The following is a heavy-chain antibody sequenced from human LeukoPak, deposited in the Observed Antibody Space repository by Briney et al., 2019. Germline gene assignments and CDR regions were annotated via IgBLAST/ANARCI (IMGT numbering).Heavy chain of an antibody. V-gene: IGHV4-4*02. Sequence: SETLSLTCAVSGGSISSSNWWSWVRQPPGKGLEWIGEIYHSGSTNYNPSLKSRVTISVDKSKNQFSLKLSSVTAADTAVYYCARAITSSSWYVSYYYYYYMDVWGKGTTVIVSS. CDR1: GGSISSSNW. CDR3: ARAITSSSWYVSYYYYYYMDV. CDR2: IYHSGST. D-gene: IGHD6-13*01. J-gene: IGHJ6*03.